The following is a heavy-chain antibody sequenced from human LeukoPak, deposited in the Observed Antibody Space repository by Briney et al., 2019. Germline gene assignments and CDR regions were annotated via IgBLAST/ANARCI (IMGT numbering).Heavy chain of an antibody. Sequence: GGSLRLSCAASGFTFSSSWIHWVRQAPGKGLVWVSRINKDGSVTDDAESVKGRFSISRDNAKNTLYLQMNSLRVEDTAIYYCVKVRGRARVGYFDYWGQGTLITVSS. CDR3: VKVRGRARVGYFDY. J-gene: IGHJ4*02. V-gene: IGHV3-74*01. CDR2: INKDGSVT. D-gene: IGHD1-26*01. CDR1: GFTFSSSW.